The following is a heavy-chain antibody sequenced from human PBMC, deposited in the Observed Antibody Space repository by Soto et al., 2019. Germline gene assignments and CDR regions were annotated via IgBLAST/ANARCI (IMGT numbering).Heavy chain of an antibody. CDR1: GGSFSGYY. V-gene: IGHV4-34*01. CDR2: INHSGST. CDR3: ASFSIWSGYYLDY. Sequence: PSETLSLTCAVYGGSFSGYYWSWIRQPPGKGLEWIGEINHSGSTNCNPSLKSRVTISVDTSKNQFSLKLSSVTAADTAVYYCASFSIWSGYYLDYWGQGTLVTVSS. J-gene: IGHJ4*02. D-gene: IGHD3-3*01.